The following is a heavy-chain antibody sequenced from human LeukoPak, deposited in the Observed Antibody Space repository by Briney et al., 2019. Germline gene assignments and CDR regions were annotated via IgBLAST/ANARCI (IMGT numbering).Heavy chain of an antibody. D-gene: IGHD5-24*01. CDR2: IIPIFGTA. CDR3: ARGEGGGYPGPYYFGY. Sequence: SVKVSCKASGGTFSSYAISWVRQAPGQGLEWMGGIIPIFGTANYAQKFQGRVTITADESTSTAYMELSSLRSEDTAVYYCARGEGGGYPGPYYFGYWGQGTLVTVSS. V-gene: IGHV1-69*13. J-gene: IGHJ4*02. CDR1: GGTFSSYA.